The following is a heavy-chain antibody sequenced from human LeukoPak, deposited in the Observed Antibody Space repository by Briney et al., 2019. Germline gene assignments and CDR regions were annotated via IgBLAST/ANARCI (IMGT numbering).Heavy chain of an antibody. CDR3: AKQPIAVATRGWFDP. V-gene: IGHV4-59*01. Sequence: PSETLSLTCTVSGGSISSGYWSWIRQPPGKGLEWIGSLSYSGTTSYNPSLKSRGTISRDTSKNQFSLKLNSVTAADTAVYYCAKQPIAVATRGWFDPWGQGTLVADSS. J-gene: IGHJ5*02. CDR1: GGSISSGY. D-gene: IGHD6-19*01. CDR2: LSYSGTT.